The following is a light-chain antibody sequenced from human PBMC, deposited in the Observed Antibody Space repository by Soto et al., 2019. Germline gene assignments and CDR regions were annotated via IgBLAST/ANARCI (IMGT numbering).Light chain of an antibody. Sequence: AIQATQSPSSLSASVGDRVTITCRASQDISSYLAWYQQKPGKAPTLLIYAASTLQSGVPSRFSCSGFGTDFTLTISSLQAEDFATYYCLQDYDYPRTFDQGTKVDNK. CDR1: QDISSY. CDR3: LQDYDYPRT. J-gene: IGKJ1*01. V-gene: IGKV1-6*01. CDR2: AAS.